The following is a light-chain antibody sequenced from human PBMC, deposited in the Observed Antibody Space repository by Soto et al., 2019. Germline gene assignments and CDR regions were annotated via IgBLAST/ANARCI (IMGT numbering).Light chain of an antibody. J-gene: IGLJ7*01. CDR2: EVS. CDR1: SSDVWNYNL. Sequence: QSALTQPASVSGSPGQSITISCTGTSSDVWNYNLVSWYQQHPGKAPKLMIYEVSKRPSGVSNRFSGSKSGNTASLTISGLQAEDEADYYCCSYAGSTTVFGGGTQLTVL. V-gene: IGLV2-23*02. CDR3: CSYAGSTTV.